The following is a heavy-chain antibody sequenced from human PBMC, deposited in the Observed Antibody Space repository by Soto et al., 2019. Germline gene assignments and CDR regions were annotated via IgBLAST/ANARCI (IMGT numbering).Heavy chain of an antibody. D-gene: IGHD6-13*01. Sequence: QLQLQESGSGLVKPSQTLSLTCAVSGGSISSGGYSWSWIRQPPGKGLEWIGYIYHSGSTYYNPSLKSRVTISVDRSKNQFSLKLSSVTAADTAVYYCARARYSSSWYGFCWFDPWGQGTLVTVSS. CDR1: GGSISSGGYS. J-gene: IGHJ5*02. CDR3: ARARYSSSWYGFCWFDP. V-gene: IGHV4-30-2*01. CDR2: IYHSGST.